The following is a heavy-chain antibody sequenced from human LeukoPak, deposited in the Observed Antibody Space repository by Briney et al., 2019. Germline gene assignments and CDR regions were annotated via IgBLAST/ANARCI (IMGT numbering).Heavy chain of an antibody. Sequence: PSETLSLTCTVSGGSISSYYWSWIRQPPGKGLEWIGYIYYSGSTNYNPSLKSRVTISVDTSKNQFSLKLSSVTAADTAVYYCARAGYYDSSGSPLRYWGQGTLVTVSS. CDR1: GGSISSYY. V-gene: IGHV4-59*01. D-gene: IGHD3-22*01. J-gene: IGHJ4*02. CDR3: ARAGYYDSSGSPLRY. CDR2: IYYSGST.